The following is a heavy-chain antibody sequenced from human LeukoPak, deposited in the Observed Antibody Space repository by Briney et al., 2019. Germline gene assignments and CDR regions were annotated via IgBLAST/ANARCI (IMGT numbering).Heavy chain of an antibody. CDR2: VYYSGTT. CDR3: ARQHYLGELSLPWFDP. J-gene: IGHJ5*02. V-gene: IGHV4-59*08. Sequence: SETLSLTCTVSGGSIGSYYWSWIRQPPGKGLEWIGYVYYSGTTNYNPSLKSRVTISVDTSKNQFSLKLSSVTATDTAMYYCARQHYLGELSLPWFDPWGQGTLVTVSS. D-gene: IGHD3-16*02. CDR1: GGSIGSYY.